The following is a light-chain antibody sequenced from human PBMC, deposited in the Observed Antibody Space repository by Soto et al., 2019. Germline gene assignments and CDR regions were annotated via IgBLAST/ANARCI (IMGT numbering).Light chain of an antibody. J-gene: IGKJ5*01. CDR1: RTISSW. CDR2: KAS. V-gene: IGKV1-5*03. CDR3: QQLNSYPIT. Sequence: DIQMTQSPSTLSGSVGDSVNITCRASRTISSWLAWYQQKPGKAPKLLIYKASTLKSGVPSRFSGSGSGTEFTLTISSLQPEDFATYYCQQLNSYPITFGQGTRLEIK.